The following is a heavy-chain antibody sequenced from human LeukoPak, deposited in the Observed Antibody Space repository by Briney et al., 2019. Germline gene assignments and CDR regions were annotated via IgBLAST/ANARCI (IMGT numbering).Heavy chain of an antibody. Sequence: SETLSLTCTVSGVSISSYYWSWNRQPPGKGLEWIGYIYHSGSTNYNPSLKSRVTISIDTSKNQFSLRLTSVTTADTAVYFCARTGDYSKSTGGWFDPWGQGTLVTVSS. CDR2: IYHSGST. CDR3: ARTGDYSKSTGGWFDP. V-gene: IGHV4-59*01. D-gene: IGHD4-11*01. J-gene: IGHJ5*02. CDR1: GVSISSYY.